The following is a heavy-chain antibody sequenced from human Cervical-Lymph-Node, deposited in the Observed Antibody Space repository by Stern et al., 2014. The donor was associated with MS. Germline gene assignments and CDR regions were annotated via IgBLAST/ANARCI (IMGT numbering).Heavy chain of an antibody. V-gene: IGHV2-70*01. CDR3: ARCRWDSRRWYYFDY. CDR2: IDGDDDK. CDR1: GFSLTTSAMC. Sequence: QVTLKESGPALVKPTQTLTLTCTFSGFSLTTSAMCVSWIRQPPGKALEWLALIDGDDDKSYNTPLKTSLTTSKDTTKTQVLLAMTNLDPVDTATYYWARCRWDSRRWYYFDYWGQGTLVTVSS. D-gene: IGHD6-13*01. J-gene: IGHJ4*02.